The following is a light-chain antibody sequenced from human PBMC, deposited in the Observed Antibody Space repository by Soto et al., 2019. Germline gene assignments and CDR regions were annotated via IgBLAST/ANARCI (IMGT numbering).Light chain of an antibody. Sequence: EIVLTQSPGPLSLSPGERATLSCRASQGVSNNYLAWYQQRPGQPPRLLIYGAYTRATGLPDRFSGSGSGTDFTLTISRLEPEDFAVYYCQQYGGSPLTFGPGTKVDMK. CDR1: QGVSNNY. J-gene: IGKJ3*01. CDR3: QQYGGSPLT. V-gene: IGKV3-20*01. CDR2: GAY.